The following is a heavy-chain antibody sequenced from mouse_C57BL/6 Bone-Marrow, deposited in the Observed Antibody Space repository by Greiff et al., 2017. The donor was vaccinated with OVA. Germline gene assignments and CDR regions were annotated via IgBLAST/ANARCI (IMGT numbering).Heavy chain of an antibody. CDR1: GYTFTSYW. D-gene: IGHD1-1*01. CDR3: ARGDGSRYWDFDV. J-gene: IGHJ1*03. Sequence: QVQLQQPGAELVMPGASVKLSCKASGYTFTSYWMHWVKQRPGQGLEWIGEIDPSDSYTNYNQKFKGKSTLTVDKSSSTAYMQLSSLTSEDSAVYYCARGDGSRYWDFDVWGTGTTVTVSS. V-gene: IGHV1-69*01. CDR2: IDPSDSYT.